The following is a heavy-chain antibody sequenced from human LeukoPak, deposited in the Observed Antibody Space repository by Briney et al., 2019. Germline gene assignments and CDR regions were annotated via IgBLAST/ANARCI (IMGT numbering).Heavy chain of an antibody. CDR1: GFTFSSYG. V-gene: IGHV3-33*01. J-gene: IGHJ6*02. CDR3: ARDGYGFYYYYYGMDV. D-gene: IGHD1-1*01. CDR2: IWYDGSNK. Sequence: GGSLRLSCAASGFTFSSYGMHWVRQAPGKGLEWVAVIWYDGSNKYYADSVRGRFTISKDNSKNTLYLQMNSLRAEDTAVYYCARDGYGFYYYYYGMDVWGQGTTVTVSS.